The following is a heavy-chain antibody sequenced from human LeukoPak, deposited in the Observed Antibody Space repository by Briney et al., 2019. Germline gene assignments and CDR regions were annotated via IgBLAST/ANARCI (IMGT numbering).Heavy chain of an antibody. J-gene: IGHJ3*01. V-gene: IGHV3-11*04. CDR1: GFTFSDHY. CDR2: ISHTGTTI. Sequence: GGSLRLSCAASGFTFSDHYMSWIRQAPGKGLEWVSYISHTGTTIYYADSVKGRFTLSRDNARNSLYLQMNSLRAEDTAVYYCARDFLHLGGWGQGTMVTVSS. D-gene: IGHD3-16*01. CDR3: ARDFLHLGG.